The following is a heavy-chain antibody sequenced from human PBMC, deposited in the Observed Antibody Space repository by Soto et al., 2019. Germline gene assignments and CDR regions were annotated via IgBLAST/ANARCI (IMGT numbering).Heavy chain of an antibody. V-gene: IGHV3-33*01. CDR2: IWYDGSNK. J-gene: IGHJ6*02. CDR3: AGASPTYYCYYGMDV. CDR1: GFTFSSYG. Sequence: QVQLVESGGGVVQPGRSLRLSCAASGFTFSSYGMHWVRQAPGKGLEWVAVIWYDGSNKYYADSVKGRFTISRDNSKNTLYLQMNSLRAEATAVYYCAGASPTYYCYYGMDVWGQGTTVTVSS.